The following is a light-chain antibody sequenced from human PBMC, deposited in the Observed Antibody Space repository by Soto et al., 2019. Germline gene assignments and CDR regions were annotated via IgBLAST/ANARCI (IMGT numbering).Light chain of an antibody. CDR3: HKYDNLPPPLT. CDR1: QDISND. J-gene: IGKJ4*01. Sequence: DIQMTQSPSSLSASVEDRVTITCQASQDISNDLNWCQQKPGKAAKLVIYDASNLEAGVPSRFSGSGSVTDFSFTISSLQPEDTATYYCHKYDNLPPPLTFGGGTKVEIK. CDR2: DAS. V-gene: IGKV1-33*01.